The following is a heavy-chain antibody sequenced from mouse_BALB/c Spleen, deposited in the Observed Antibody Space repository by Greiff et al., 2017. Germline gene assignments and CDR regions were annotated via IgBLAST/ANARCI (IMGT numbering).Heavy chain of an antibody. D-gene: IGHD4-1*01. Sequence: EVQLVESGGGLVKPGGSLKLSCAASGFTFSDYYMYWVRQTPEKRLEWVATISDGGSYTYYPDSVKGRFTISRDNAKNNLYLQMSSLKSEDTAMYYCAKGVNWGYFDYWGQGTTLTVSS. CDR1: GFTFSDYY. CDR2: ISDGGSYT. CDR3: AKGVNWGYFDY. V-gene: IGHV5-4*02. J-gene: IGHJ2*01.